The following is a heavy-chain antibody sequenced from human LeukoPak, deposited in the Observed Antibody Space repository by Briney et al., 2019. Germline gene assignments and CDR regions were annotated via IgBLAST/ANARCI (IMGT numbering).Heavy chain of an antibody. J-gene: IGHJ4*02. V-gene: IGHV3-48*03. CDR1: GFTFSSYE. CDR2: IRSSGSTI. Sequence: PGGSLRLSCAASGFTFSSYEMNWVRQAPGKGLEWVSYIRSSGSTIYYADSVKGRFTISRDNAKNSLYLQMNSLRAEDTAVYYCARDLDSVDIVAPFDYWGQGTLVTVSS. D-gene: IGHD5-12*01. CDR3: ARDLDSVDIVAPFDY.